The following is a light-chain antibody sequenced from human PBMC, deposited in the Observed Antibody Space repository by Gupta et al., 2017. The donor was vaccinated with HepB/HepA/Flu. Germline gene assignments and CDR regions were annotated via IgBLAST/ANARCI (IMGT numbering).Light chain of an antibody. V-gene: IGLV2-23*02. CDR1: SSDVGSYNL. CDR3: CSYAGSSTSDEV. Sequence: QSALTQPASVSGSPGPSITISCTGTSSDVGSYNLVSWYQQHPGKDHKLMIYEVSKRPSGVSTRFSCAKSGNTASLKISGLQAEDEADEDCCSYAGSSTSDEVFGTGTKVTVL. CDR2: EVS. J-gene: IGLJ1*01.